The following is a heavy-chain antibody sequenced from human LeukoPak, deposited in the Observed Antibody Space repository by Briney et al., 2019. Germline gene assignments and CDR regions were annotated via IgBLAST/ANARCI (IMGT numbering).Heavy chain of an antibody. CDR3: ARSPLYYYDSSGYYQYFDY. Sequence: GGSLRLSCAASGFTFSDYYMSWIRQAPGKGLEWVSYISSSGSTIYYADSVKGRFTISRNNAKNSLYLQMNGLRAEDTAVYYCARSPLYYYDSSGYYQYFDYWGQGTLVNVSS. D-gene: IGHD3-22*01. V-gene: IGHV3-11*01. CDR2: ISSSGSTI. CDR1: GFTFSDYY. J-gene: IGHJ4*02.